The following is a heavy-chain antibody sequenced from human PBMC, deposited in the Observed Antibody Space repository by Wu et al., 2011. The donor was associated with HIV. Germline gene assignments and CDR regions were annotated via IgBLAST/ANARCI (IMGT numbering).Heavy chain of an antibody. D-gene: IGHD2-2*03. Sequence: QVQLVQSGAEVKKPGASVKVSCKASGYTLNSYGSVGETGPGLGLEWMGWISGYNGNTNYAQKLQGRVTMTIDRSTSTAYMELRSLRSDDTAVYYCARDGYCLGTRCHDGVLDYWGQGSLVTVSS. CDR2: ISGYNGNT. CDR3: ARDGYCLGTRCHDGVLDY. J-gene: IGHJ4*02. CDR1: GYTLNSYG. V-gene: IGHV1-18*01.